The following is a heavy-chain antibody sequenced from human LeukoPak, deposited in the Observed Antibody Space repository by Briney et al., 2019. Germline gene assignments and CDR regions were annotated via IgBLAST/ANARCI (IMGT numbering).Heavy chain of an antibody. Sequence: KPSETLSLTCAVYGGSFSGYYWSWIRQPPGKGLEWIGEINHSGGTNYNPSLKSRVTISVDTSKNQFSLKLSSVTAADTAVYYCARGRIWSGSLDYWGQGTLVTVSS. V-gene: IGHV4-34*01. CDR3: ARGRIWSGSLDY. J-gene: IGHJ4*02. D-gene: IGHD3-3*01. CDR1: GGSFSGYY. CDR2: INHSGGT.